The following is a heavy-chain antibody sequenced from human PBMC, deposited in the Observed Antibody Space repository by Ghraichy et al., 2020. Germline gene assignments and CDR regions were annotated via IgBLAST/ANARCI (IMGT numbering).Heavy chain of an antibody. J-gene: IGHJ5*02. CDR2: IYYSGST. D-gene: IGHD3-22*01. CDR3: ARVPIYYYDSSGYQNWFDP. Sequence: SETLSLTFTVSGGSISSYYWSWIRQPPGKGLEWIGYIYYSGSTNYNPSLKSRVTISVDTSKNQFSLKLSSVTAADTAVYYCARVPIYYYDSSGYQNWFDPWGQGTLVTVSS. V-gene: IGHV4-59*01. CDR1: GGSISSYY.